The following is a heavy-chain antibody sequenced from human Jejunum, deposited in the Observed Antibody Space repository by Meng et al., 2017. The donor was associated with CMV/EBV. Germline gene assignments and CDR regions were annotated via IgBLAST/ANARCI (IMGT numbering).Heavy chain of an antibody. J-gene: IGHJ4*02. CDR3: TTDLHNWVY. CDR2: IKSKTDDGTT. V-gene: IGHV3-15*01. CDR1: GFIFANAW. Sequence: AASGFIFANAWMRWVRQAPGKGLEWVGRIKSKTDDGTTDYAAPVKGRFTISRDDSKNTLYLQMNSLKTEDTAVYYCTTDLHNWVYWGQGRLVTVSS. D-gene: IGHD5-24*01.